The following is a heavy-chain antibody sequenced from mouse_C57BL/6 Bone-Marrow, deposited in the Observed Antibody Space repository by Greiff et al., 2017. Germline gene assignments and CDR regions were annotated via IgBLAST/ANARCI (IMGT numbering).Heavy chain of an antibody. CDR2: IYIGNGYT. Sequence: EVQLQQSGAELVRPGSSVKMSCKTSGYTFTSYGINWVKQRPGQGLEWIGYIYIGNGYTEYNEKFKGQATLTSDTSSSTAYMQLSSLTSEDSAIYFCEFITTVVATKKFGYRGQSNTLTGPS. D-gene: IGHD1-1*01. CDR3: EFITTVVATKKFGY. J-gene: IGHJ2*01. CDR1: GYTFTSYG. V-gene: IGHV1-58*01.